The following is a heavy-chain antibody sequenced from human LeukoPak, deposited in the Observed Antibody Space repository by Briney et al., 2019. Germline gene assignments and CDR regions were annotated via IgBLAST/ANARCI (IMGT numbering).Heavy chain of an antibody. V-gene: IGHV3-23*03. J-gene: IGHJ4*02. Sequence: GGSLRLPCSGSGFTFGSYSVNWVRQTPRKGLEWVAVVWPDGTTRYYADSVKDRFTISRDNSKNMVYLQMNRLRVEDTAIYYCAKDQRPDTGYDIDYWGQGTQVTVSS. D-gene: IGHD5-12*01. CDR3: AKDQRPDTGYDIDY. CDR1: GFTFGSYS. CDR2: VWPDGTTR.